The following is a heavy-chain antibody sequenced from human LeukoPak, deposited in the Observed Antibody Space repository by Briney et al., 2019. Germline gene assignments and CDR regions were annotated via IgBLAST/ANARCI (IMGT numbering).Heavy chain of an antibody. D-gene: IGHD3/OR15-3a*01. V-gene: IGHV1-69*06. CDR3: ARPGLDDAFDI. CDR2: IIPIFGTA. J-gene: IGHJ3*02. Sequence: GASVKVSCKASGGTFSSYAISWVRQAPGQGLEWIGRIIPIFGTANYAQKFQGRVTITADKSTSTAYMELSSLRSEDTAVYYCARPGLDDAFDIWGQGTMVSVSS. CDR1: GGTFSSYA.